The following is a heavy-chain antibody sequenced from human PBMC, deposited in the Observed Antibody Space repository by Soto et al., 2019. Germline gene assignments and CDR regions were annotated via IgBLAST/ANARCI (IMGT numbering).Heavy chain of an antibody. CDR2: IYHSGST. J-gene: IGHJ4*02. CDR1: GGSISSGGYS. Sequence: SETLSLTCAVSGGSISSGGYSWSWIRQPPGKGLEWIGYIYHSGSTYYNPSLKSRVTISVDTAKNQFSLKLSSVTAADTAVYYCARQYYFGSGSYYNRPSDCWGQGTRVTVSS. CDR3: ARQYYFGSGSYYNRPSDC. D-gene: IGHD3-10*01. V-gene: IGHV4-30-2*03.